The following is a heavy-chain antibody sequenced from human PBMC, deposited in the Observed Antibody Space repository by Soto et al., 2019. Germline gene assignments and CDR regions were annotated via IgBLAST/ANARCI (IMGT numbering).Heavy chain of an antibody. CDR1: GFSIDRYA. J-gene: IGHJ4*02. CDR3: VRDDWSDAALFDL. D-gene: IGHD1-1*01. Sequence: QVQLVESGGGVVQPGRSLKLSCSASGFSIDRYAMHWVRQAPGKGLVWVALISSDENTRLYADSVKGRFTISRDYSKNMLYLQMYSLRVDDTAVYYCVRDDWSDAALFDLWGQGTLVTVSS. CDR2: ISSDENTR. V-gene: IGHV3-30-3*01.